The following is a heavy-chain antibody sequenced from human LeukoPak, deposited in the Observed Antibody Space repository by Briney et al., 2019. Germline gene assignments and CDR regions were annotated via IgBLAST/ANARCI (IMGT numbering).Heavy chain of an antibody. CDR2: IKHDGSER. CDR3: AAIRGADY. J-gene: IGHJ4*02. Sequence: GGSLRLSCAASGFTFSSHWMTWVRQAPGKGLEWVANIKHDGSERYYVGSVQGRFTISRDNAKNSLYLQMNSLRAEDTVVYYCAAIRGADYWGQGTLVTVSS. D-gene: IGHD3-10*01. CDR1: GFTFSSHW. V-gene: IGHV3-7*02.